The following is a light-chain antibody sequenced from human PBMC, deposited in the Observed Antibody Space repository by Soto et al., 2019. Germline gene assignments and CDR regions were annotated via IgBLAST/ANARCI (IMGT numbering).Light chain of an antibody. CDR3: SSYTTGGSYV. Sequence: QSVLTQPASVSGSPGLSIAISCTGTSRDVGGYNSVSWYQQQPGKVPKLMIYDVSNRPSGVSNRFSGSKSGNMASLTISGLQAEDEGDYYCSSYTTGGSYVFGTGTKVTVL. J-gene: IGLJ1*01. V-gene: IGLV2-14*01. CDR2: DVS. CDR1: SRDVGGYNS.